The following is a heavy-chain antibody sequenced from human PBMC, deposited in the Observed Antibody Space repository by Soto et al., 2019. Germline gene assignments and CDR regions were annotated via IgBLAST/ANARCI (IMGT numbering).Heavy chain of an antibody. CDR2: GNQGGNT. Sequence: QVQLQQWGAGLLKPSETLSRTCAGYGGSFSGYYWSRIRQAPGTGLEWIGEGNQGGNTNYNPYLKSRATVSIDPSKNQFSLNLSSVTPADTALYYCARALPYFGGSRFGYWGQGTLVTVSS. V-gene: IGHV4-34*01. CDR3: ARALPYFGGSRFGY. D-gene: IGHD3-10*01. CDR1: GGSFSGYY. J-gene: IGHJ4*02.